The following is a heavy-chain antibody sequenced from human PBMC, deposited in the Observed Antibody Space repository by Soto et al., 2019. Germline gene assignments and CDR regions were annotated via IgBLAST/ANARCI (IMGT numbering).Heavy chain of an antibody. V-gene: IGHV4-34*01. CDR2: INHSGST. CDR1: GGSFSGYY. CDR3: AHGYSSSWYHSNY. Sequence: SETLSLTCAVYGGSFSGYYWSWIRRPPGKGLEWIGEINHSGSTNYNPSLKSRVTISVDTSKNQFSLKLSSVTAADTAVYYCAHGYSSSWYHSNYWGQGTLVTV. J-gene: IGHJ4*02. D-gene: IGHD6-13*01.